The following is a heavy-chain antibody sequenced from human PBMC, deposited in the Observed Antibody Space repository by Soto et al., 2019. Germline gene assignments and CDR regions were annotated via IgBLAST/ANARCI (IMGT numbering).Heavy chain of an antibody. CDR3: AKVHYDILTGYPDLSHYYYMDV. D-gene: IGHD3-9*01. J-gene: IGHJ6*03. V-gene: IGHV3-23*01. Sequence: PGGSLRLSCAASGFTFSSYAMSWVRQAPGKGLEWVSAISGSGGSTYYADSVKGRFTISRDNSKNTLYLQMNSLRAEDTAVYYCAKVHYDILTGYPDLSHYYYMDVWGKGTTVTVSS. CDR1: GFTFSSYA. CDR2: ISGSGGST.